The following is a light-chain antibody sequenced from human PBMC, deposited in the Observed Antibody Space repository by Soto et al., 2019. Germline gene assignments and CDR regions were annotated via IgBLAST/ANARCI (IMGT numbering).Light chain of an antibody. J-gene: IGKJ2*01. V-gene: IGKV3-20*01. CDR3: QHYGSSPPKYT. CDR1: RSVRGSS. Sequence: EIVLTQSPGTLSLSPGERATLSGRASRSVRGSSLAWYQHKPGQAPRLPIYDAFSRATDIPDRFSGSGSGTDFTLTISRLEPEDFAVYYCQHYGSSPPKYTFGQGTKLEI. CDR2: DAF.